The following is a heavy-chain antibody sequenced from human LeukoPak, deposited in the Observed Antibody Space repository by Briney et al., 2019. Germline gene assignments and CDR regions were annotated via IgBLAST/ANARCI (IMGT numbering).Heavy chain of an antibody. CDR1: GGSISSSSYY. CDR2: IYYSGST. Sequence: PSETLSLTCTVSGGSISSSSYYWGWIRQHPGKGLEWIGYIYYSGSTYYNPSLKSRVTISVDTSKNQFSPKLSSVTAADTAVYYCARGYGDSSGYYNYWGQGTLVTVSS. V-gene: IGHV4-31*03. D-gene: IGHD3-22*01. J-gene: IGHJ4*02. CDR3: ARGYGDSSGYYNY.